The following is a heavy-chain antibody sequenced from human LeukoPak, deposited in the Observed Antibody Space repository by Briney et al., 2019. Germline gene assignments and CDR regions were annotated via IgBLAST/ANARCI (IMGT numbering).Heavy chain of an antibody. D-gene: IGHD6-19*01. CDR2: ISGSGKTT. CDR3: ARGLTYSSGWYYFDY. J-gene: IGHJ4*02. Sequence: GGSLRLSCEASGLTFGSNAMTWVRQTPGKGLDWVASISGSGKTTYYADSVKGRFTISRGNSKNTLYLQMNSLRAEDTAVYYCARGLTYSSGWYYFDYWGQGTLVTVSS. V-gene: IGHV3-23*01. CDR1: GLTFGSNA.